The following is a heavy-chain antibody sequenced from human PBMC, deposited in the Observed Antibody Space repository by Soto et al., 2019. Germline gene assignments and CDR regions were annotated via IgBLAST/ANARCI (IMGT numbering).Heavy chain of an antibody. CDR1: GFTFSSYA. J-gene: IGHJ4*02. V-gene: IGHV3-23*01. CDR3: AKDGAYYDSSGTQTDN. D-gene: IGHD3-22*01. CDR2: ISSSGGST. Sequence: GGSLRLSCAASGFTFSSYAMSWVRQAPGKGLEWVSTISSSGGSTYYADSVKGRFTISRDNSKNTLYLQMNSLRAEDTAVYYCAKDGAYYDSSGTQTDNWGKGTLVTVS.